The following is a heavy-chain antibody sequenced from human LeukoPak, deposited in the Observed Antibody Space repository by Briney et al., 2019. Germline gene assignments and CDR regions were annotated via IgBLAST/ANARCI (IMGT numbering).Heavy chain of an antibody. CDR2: IYSGGDT. Sequence: GGSLRLSCEASGFTVYNNYMGWVRQAPGKGPEWVSIIYSGGDTYYADAMKGRFTISRDRSKNTLYLQMNSLRVEDTAVYYCARGRSGFSYAFDIWGQGTMVTVSS. V-gene: IGHV3-53*01. CDR1: GFTVYNNY. J-gene: IGHJ3*02. CDR3: ARGRSGFSYAFDI. D-gene: IGHD3-22*01.